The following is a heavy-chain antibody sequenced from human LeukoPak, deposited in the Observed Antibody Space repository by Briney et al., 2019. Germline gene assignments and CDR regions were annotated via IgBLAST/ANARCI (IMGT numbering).Heavy chain of an antibody. D-gene: IGHD3-10*01. CDR1: GFSFSNYA. CDR2: LSGGGDSR. J-gene: IGHJ4*02. V-gene: IGHV3-23*01. Sequence: SGGSLRLSCAASGFSFSNYAMSWVRQAPGKGLEWVSSLSGGGDSRYYADSVMGRFTISRDNSKNTLYLQMNSLRAEDTAVYYCAKAVRSMVTRGGYFDSWGQGTLVTVSS. CDR3: AKAVRSMVTRGGYFDS.